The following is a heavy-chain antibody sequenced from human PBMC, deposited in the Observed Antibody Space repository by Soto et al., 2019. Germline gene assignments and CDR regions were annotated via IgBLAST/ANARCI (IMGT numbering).Heavy chain of an antibody. J-gene: IGHJ4*02. Sequence: QVQLVQSGAEVRKPGSAVRVSCKASGGTFNMYAMNWVRQAPGQGLEWMAGIIPIFDTPRYSQRFQGRVTITVDESTSTAYMDLTGLRSEDTAIYYCARSFGSGGVIGGFDYWGQGTLVTVAS. CDR3: ARSFGSGGVIGGFDY. CDR1: GGTFNMYA. D-gene: IGHD3-16*02. CDR2: IIPIFDTP. V-gene: IGHV1-69*01.